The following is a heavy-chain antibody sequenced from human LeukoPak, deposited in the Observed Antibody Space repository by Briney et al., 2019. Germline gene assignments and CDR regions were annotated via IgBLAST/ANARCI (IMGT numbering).Heavy chain of an antibody. Sequence: SVTLSCKASGATFSSYAISWVRQAPGQGLEWMGRIIPILGIANYAQKFQGRVTITADKSTSTAYMELSSLRSEDTAVYCCARVGGSIFGVAYYGMDVWGQGTTVTVSS. CDR1: GATFSSYA. V-gene: IGHV1-69*04. J-gene: IGHJ6*02. CDR2: IIPILGIA. D-gene: IGHD3-3*01. CDR3: ARVGGSIFGVAYYGMDV.